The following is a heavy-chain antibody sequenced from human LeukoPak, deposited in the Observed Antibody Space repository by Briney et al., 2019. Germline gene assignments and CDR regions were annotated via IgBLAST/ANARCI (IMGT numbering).Heavy chain of an antibody. CDR3: ARENWVYDY. CDR2: INPSGGNT. Sequence: ASVKVSCKASGYTFTSYYIHWVRQAPGQGLEWMGLINPSGGNTGYAQKFQGRVTLTRDTSISTAYMELNSLRSDDTAVYYCARENWVYDYWGQGTLVTVSS. D-gene: IGHD7-27*01. CDR1: GYTFTSYY. V-gene: IGHV1-2*06. J-gene: IGHJ4*02.